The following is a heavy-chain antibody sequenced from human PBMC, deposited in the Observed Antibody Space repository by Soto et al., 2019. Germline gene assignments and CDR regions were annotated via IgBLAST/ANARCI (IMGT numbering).Heavy chain of an antibody. CDR2: ISSDSETK. D-gene: IGHD4-4*01. CDR3: AKTLYSNYNRDS. Sequence: PGGSLRLSCAASGFTFNYYSMNWVRLAPGKGLEYIAYISSDSETKHYADSVKGRFTISRDNAGNSLFLQMDSLRADDTAVYYCAKTLYSNYNRDSWGQGTLVTVSS. V-gene: IGHV3-48*01. J-gene: IGHJ5*01. CDR1: GFTFNYYS.